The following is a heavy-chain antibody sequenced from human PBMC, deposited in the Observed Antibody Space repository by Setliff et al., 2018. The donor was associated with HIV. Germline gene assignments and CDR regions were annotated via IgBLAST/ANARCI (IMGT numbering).Heavy chain of an antibody. D-gene: IGHD3-3*01. V-gene: IGHV1-18*01. CDR3: ARVAWYYSFWSGLGDAFDI. CDR1: GYTFASYG. CDR2: ISAYSGNT. J-gene: IGHJ3*02. Sequence: ASVKVSCKASGYTFASYGISWVRQAPGQGLEWMGWISAYSGNTNYAQKLQGRVTMTTDTSTSTAYMELRSLRSDDTAVYYCARVAWYYSFWSGLGDAFDIWGQGTMVTVSS.